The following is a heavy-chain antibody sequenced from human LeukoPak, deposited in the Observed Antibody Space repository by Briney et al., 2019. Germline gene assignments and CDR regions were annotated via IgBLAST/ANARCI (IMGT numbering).Heavy chain of an antibody. Sequence: PGGSLRLSCAASGFTFSNFAMTWVRQAPGKGLEWVSSIVGSSSTYYADSLKGRFTISRDNAKNSLYLQMNSLRAEDTAVYYCAKDIQAANWGQGTLVTVSS. J-gene: IGHJ4*02. CDR2: IVGSSST. CDR3: AKDIQAAN. V-gene: IGHV3-21*04. D-gene: IGHD5-18*01. CDR1: GFTFSNFA.